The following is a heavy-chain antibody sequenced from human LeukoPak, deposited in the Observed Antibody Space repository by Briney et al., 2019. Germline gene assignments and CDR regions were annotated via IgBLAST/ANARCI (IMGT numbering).Heavy chain of an antibody. V-gene: IGHV1-8*01. D-gene: IGHD2-2*01. J-gene: IGHJ5*02. CDR1: GYTFTSYD. Sequence: ASVKASCKASGYTFTSYDINWVRQATGQGLEWMGWMNPNSGNTGYAQKFQGRVTMTRNTSISTAYMELSSLRSEDTAVYYCARGRSSRVVPAAIVRFDPWGQGTLVTVSS. CDR3: ARGRSSRVVPAAIVRFDP. CDR2: MNPNSGNT.